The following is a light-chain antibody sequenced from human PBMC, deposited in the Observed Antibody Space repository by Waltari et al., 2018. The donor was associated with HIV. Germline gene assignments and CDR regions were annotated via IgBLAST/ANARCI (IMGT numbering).Light chain of an antibody. J-gene: IGLJ1*01. Sequence: QSVLTQPPSASGTPGQRVTISCSGSSSNIGSNTVNWYQQLPGTAPKLLIYSNNQRPSGVRDRSSGAKSSTSAALAISGLHSEDEADYYCAAWYDSLNALAVGTGTKVTVL. V-gene: IGLV1-44*01. CDR3: AAWYDSLNALA. CDR1: SSNIGSNT. CDR2: SNN.